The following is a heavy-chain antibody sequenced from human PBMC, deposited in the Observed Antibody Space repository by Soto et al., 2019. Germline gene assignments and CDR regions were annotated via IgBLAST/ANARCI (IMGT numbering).Heavy chain of an antibody. CDR1: GGSISSYY. CDR2: IYYSGST. J-gene: IGHJ6*02. Sequence: SETLSLTCTVSGGSISSYYWSWIRQPPGKGLEWIGYIYYSGSTNYNPSLKSRVTISVDTSKNQFSLKLSSVTAADTAVYYCARAPTLTPPYYYYGMDVWGQGTTVTVSS. V-gene: IGHV4-59*01. D-gene: IGHD3-9*01. CDR3: ARAPTLTPPYYYYGMDV.